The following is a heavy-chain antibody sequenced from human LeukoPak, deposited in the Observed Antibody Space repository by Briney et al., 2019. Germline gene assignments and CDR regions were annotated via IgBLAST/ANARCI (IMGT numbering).Heavy chain of an antibody. J-gene: IGHJ5*02. D-gene: IGHD3-22*01. CDR2: INHSGST. V-gene: IGHV4-34*01. CDR1: GGSFSGYY. CDR3: ARVVVMDWFDP. Sequence: SETLSLTCAVYGGSFSGYYWSWLRQPPGKGLEWIGEINHSGSTNYNPSLKSRVTISVDTSKNQLSLKLSSVTAADTAVYYCARVVVMDWFDPWGQGTLVTVSS.